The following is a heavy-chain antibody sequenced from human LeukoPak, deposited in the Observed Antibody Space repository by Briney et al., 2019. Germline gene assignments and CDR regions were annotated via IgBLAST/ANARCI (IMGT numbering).Heavy chain of an antibody. CDR1: GYTFTSYG. Sequence: GASVKVSCKASGYTFTSYGISWVRQAPGLGLEWMGWISAYNGNTDYAQKLQGRVTMTTDTSTSTAYMELRSLRSEDTAVYYCARDQRLATPDAFDIWGQGTMVTVSS. CDR3: ARDQRLATPDAFDI. J-gene: IGHJ3*02. V-gene: IGHV1-18*01. D-gene: IGHD1-26*01. CDR2: ISAYNGNT.